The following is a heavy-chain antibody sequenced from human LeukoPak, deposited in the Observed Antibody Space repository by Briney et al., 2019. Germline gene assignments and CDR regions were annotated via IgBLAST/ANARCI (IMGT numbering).Heavy chain of an antibody. CDR2: INHSGST. Sequence: SETLSLTCAVYGGSFSGYNWSWLRPTPGKGLEWVGEINHSGSTNYNPSLKSRVTISVETSKNQFSLKLSSVTAADTAVYYCAREGTVAVAGTGWFDPGGQGTLVTVSS. V-gene: IGHV4-34*01. J-gene: IGHJ5*02. D-gene: IGHD6-19*01. CDR1: GGSFSGYN. CDR3: AREGTVAVAGTGWFDP.